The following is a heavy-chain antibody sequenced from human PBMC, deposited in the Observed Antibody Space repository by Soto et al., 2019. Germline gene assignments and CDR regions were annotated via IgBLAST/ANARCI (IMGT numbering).Heavy chain of an antibody. J-gene: IGHJ6*03. V-gene: IGHV3-30*18. CDR1: GFTFSSYG. Sequence: GGSLRLSCAASGFTFSSYGMHWVRQAPGKGLEWVAVISYDGSNKYYADSVKGRFTISRDNSKNTLYLQMNSLRAEDTAVYYCAKEVYYYYYYMGVWGKGTTVTSP. CDR2: ISYDGSNK. CDR3: AKEVYYYYYYMGV.